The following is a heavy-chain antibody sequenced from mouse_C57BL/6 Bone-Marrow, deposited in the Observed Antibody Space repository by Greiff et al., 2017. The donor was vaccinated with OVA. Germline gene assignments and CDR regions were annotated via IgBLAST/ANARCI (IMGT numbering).Heavy chain of an antibody. CDR1: GYTFTDYY. J-gene: IGHJ2*01. CDR3: ARGRQLRP. D-gene: IGHD3-2*02. Sequence: VQLQQSGAELVRPGASVKLSCKASGYTFTDYYINWVKQRPGQGLEWIARIYPGSGNTYYNEKFKGKATLTAEKSSSTAYMQLSSLTSEDSAVYFCARGRQLRPWGQGTTLTVSS. CDR2: IYPGSGNT. V-gene: IGHV1-76*01.